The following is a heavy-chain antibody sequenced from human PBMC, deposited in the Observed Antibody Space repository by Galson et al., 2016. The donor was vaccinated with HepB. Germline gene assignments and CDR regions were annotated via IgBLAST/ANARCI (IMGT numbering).Heavy chain of an antibody. CDR3: AKEFVATGAVVGDY. J-gene: IGHJ4*02. D-gene: IGHD2-21*01. V-gene: IGHV3-23*01. CDR1: GFTFNTYD. Sequence: SLRLSCAASGFTFNTYDMSRVRQAPGKGLEWVSAISNSGSTTYYADSVKGRFAISRDNSKNTLYLQMNSLRVEDTALYYCAKEFVATGAVVGDYWGQGTLVTVSS. CDR2: ISNSGSTT.